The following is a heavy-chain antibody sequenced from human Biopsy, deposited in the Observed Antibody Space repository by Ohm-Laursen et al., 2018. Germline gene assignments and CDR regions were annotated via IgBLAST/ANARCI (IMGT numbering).Heavy chain of an antibody. J-gene: IGHJ4*02. Sequence: SDTLSLTCTVSGGSISSYQWTWIRQPPGKGLEWIGYLYNTGGTNYNPSLKSQVTISVDTSKNQFSLKLRSVTAADTAVYYCARDDAVTVIRGLYYWGQGALVTVSS. D-gene: IGHD2-21*02. CDR1: GGSISSYQ. V-gene: IGHV4-59*07. CDR3: ARDDAVTVIRGLYY. CDR2: LYNTGGT.